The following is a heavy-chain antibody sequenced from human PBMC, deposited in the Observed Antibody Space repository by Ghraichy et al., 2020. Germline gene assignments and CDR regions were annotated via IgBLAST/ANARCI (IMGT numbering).Heavy chain of an antibody. J-gene: IGHJ4*02. CDR3: ARAGYYYDSSGYYPDY. Sequence: GGSLRLSCAASGFTFSDYYMSWIRQAPGKGLEWVSYISSSGSTIYYADSVKGRFTISRDNAKNSLYLQMNSLRAEDTAVYYCARAGYYYDSSGYYPDYCGQGTLVTVSS. CDR1: GFTFSDYY. V-gene: IGHV3-11*01. CDR2: ISSSGSTI. D-gene: IGHD3-22*01.